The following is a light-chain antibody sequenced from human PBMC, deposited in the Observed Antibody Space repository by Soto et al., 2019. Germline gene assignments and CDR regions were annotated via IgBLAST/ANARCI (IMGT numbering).Light chain of an antibody. Sequence: IQMTQSPSSLSASLGDRFAIACLASQSISSYLNWYQQKPGKAPKLLIYAASSLQSGVPSRFSGSGSGTDFTLTISSLQPEDFAAYHCQQSYSTPQTFGQGTKVDI. V-gene: IGKV1-39*01. CDR2: AAS. CDR3: QQSYSTPQT. CDR1: QSISSY. J-gene: IGKJ1*01.